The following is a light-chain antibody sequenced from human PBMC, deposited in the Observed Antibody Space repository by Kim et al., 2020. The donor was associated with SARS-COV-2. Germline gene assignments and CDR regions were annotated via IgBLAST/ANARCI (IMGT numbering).Light chain of an antibody. V-gene: IGKV3-15*01. J-gene: IGKJ1*01. CDR3: QQSNDWPPLT. CDR1: QTINNR. CDR2: DAT. Sequence: PGERATLSCRASQTINNRLVWYQHKPGQAPRLLIYDATTRATGVPARFVGSGSETDFTLTISSLQSEDFAVYYCQQSNDWPPLTFGQGTKVDIK.